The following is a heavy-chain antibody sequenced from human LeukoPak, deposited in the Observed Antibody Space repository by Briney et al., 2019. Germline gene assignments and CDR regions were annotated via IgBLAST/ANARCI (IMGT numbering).Heavy chain of an antibody. J-gene: IGHJ6*04. Sequence: PSETLSLTCTVSGGSISNYYWSWIRQPPGKGLEWIGYIFNTGSTNYNPSLKSRVIISVDTSKNQFSLKVYSVTAADTAVYYCARNFPGRTEDVWGKGTTVTVSS. CDR1: GGSISNYY. V-gene: IGHV4-59*01. CDR3: ARNFPGRTEDV. CDR2: IFNTGST.